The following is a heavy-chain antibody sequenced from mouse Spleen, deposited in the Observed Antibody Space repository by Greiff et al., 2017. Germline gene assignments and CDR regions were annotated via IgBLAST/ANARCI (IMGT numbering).Heavy chain of an antibody. CDR1: GFTFSSYA. CDR3: ARAMVTHYYAMDY. D-gene: IGHD2-3*01. V-gene: IGHV5-9-3*01. Sequence: EVQRVESGGGLVKPGGSLKLSCAASGFTFSSYAMSWVRQTPEKRLEWVATISSGGSYTYYPDSVKGRFTISRDNAKNTLYLQMSSLRSEDTAMYYCARAMVTHYYAMDYWGQGTSVTVSS. CDR2: ISSGGSYT. J-gene: IGHJ4*01.